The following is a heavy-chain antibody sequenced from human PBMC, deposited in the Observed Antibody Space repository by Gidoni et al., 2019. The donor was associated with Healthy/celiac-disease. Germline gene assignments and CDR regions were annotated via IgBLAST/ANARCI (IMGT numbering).Heavy chain of an antibody. CDR3: ARSGAAGTGRGGWFDP. V-gene: IGHV1-46*01. CDR1: GYTFTSYY. D-gene: IGHD6-13*01. CDR2: INPSGGST. Sequence: QVQLVQSGAEVKKPGASVQVSCKASGYTFTSYYMHWVRQAPGQGLEWKGIINPSGGSTSYAQKFQGRVTMTRDTSTSTVYMELSSLRSEDTAVYYCARSGAAGTGRGGWFDPWGQGTLVTVSS. J-gene: IGHJ5*02.